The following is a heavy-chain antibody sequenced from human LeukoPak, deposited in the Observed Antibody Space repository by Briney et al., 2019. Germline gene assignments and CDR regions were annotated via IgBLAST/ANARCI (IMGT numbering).Heavy chain of an antibody. CDR1: GFTFSSYG. D-gene: IGHD2-2*01. J-gene: IGHJ4*02. V-gene: IGHV3-30*02. CDR3: ANRYCSDTTCQETYFDY. Sequence: GGSLRLSCAASGFTFSSYGMHWVRQALGKGLEWVAFIRYDGSNKYHADSVKGRFTISRDNSKNTLYLQMNNLRAEDTAVYYCANRYCSDTTCQETYFDYWGQGTLVTVSS. CDR2: IRYDGSNK.